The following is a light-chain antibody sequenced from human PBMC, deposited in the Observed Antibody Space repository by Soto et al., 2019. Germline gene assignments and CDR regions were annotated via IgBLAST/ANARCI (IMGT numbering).Light chain of an antibody. J-gene: IGKJ1*01. CDR3: QQYGSSGT. CDR1: QSVSSNS. CDR2: GAS. Sequence: EIVFTQSPGTVSLSPAERATLSCGASQSVSSNSLAWYHQKPGQPPRLLIYGASNRATGIPDRFSGSGSGTDFTLTISRLEPEDFAVYYCQQYGSSGTFGQGTKVDIK. V-gene: IGKV3-20*01.